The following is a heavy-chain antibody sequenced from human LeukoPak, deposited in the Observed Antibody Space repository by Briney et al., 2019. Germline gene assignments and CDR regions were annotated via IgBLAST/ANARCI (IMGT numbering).Heavy chain of an antibody. Sequence: SETLSLTCSVSGGSISSSSYYWGWIRQPPGKGLEWIVSMYYSGSTYYNPSLKSRVTISVDTSKNQFSLKLSSVTAADTAVYYCATGEVDYGDFNFDYWGQGTLVTVSS. CDR1: GGSISSSSYY. J-gene: IGHJ4*02. CDR2: MYYSGST. V-gene: IGHV4-39*01. CDR3: ATGEVDYGDFNFDY. D-gene: IGHD4-17*01.